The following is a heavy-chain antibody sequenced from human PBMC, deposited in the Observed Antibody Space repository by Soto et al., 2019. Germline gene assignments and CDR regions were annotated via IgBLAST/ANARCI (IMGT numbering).Heavy chain of an antibody. CDR1: GFTFSSYS. Sequence: GGSLRLSCAASGFTFSSYSMNWVRQGPGKGLEWVSSISSSSSYIYYADSVKGRFTISRDNAKNSLYLQMNSLRAEDTAVYYCARDRVLYYYYGMDVWGQGTTVTVSS. V-gene: IGHV3-21*01. D-gene: IGHD3-10*01. CDR2: ISSSSSYI. J-gene: IGHJ6*02. CDR3: ARDRVLYYYYGMDV.